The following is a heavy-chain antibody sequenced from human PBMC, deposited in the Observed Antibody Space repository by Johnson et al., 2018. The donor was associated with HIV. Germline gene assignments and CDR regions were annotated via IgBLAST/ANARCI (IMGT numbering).Heavy chain of an antibody. V-gene: IGHV3-30*04. CDR1: GFAFSGYA. CDR3: ARGYYYDSSGSDDAFDI. CDR2: ISYDGTKK. Sequence: QVQLVESGGGVVQPGRSLRLSCAASGFAFSGYALHWVRQAPGKGLEWVALISYDGTKKYSAGSVKGRFTISRDNSKNTLSLQMNSLRAEDTAVYYCARGYYYDSSGSDDAFDIWGQGTMVTVSS. D-gene: IGHD3-22*01. J-gene: IGHJ3*02.